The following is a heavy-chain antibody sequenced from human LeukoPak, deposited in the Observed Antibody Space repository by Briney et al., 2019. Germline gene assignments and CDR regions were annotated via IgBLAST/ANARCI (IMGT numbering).Heavy chain of an antibody. J-gene: IGHJ4*02. CDR2: ISYDGSNK. Sequence: GGSLRLSCAASGFTFSSYALHWVRQAPGKGLEWVAVISYDGSNKYYADSVKGRFTISRDNSKNTLYLQMNSLRAEDTAVYYCAKDEGPLWLNFDYWGQGTLVTVSS. V-gene: IGHV3-30-3*01. CDR1: GFTFSSYA. CDR3: AKDEGPLWLNFDY. D-gene: IGHD3-10*01.